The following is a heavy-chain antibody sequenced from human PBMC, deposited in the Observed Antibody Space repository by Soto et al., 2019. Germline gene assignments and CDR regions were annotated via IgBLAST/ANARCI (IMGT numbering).Heavy chain of an antibody. D-gene: IGHD5-12*01. CDR2: IKQDGSEK. J-gene: IGHJ4*02. CDR1: GFTFSSYW. V-gene: IGHV3-7*01. CDR3: ARSSGYDFCNY. Sequence: GGSLRLSCAASGFTFSSYWMSWVRQAPGKGLEWVANIKQDGSEKYYVDSVKGRFTISRDNAKNSLYPQMNSLRAEDTAVYYCARSSGYDFCNYWGQGTLVTVSS.